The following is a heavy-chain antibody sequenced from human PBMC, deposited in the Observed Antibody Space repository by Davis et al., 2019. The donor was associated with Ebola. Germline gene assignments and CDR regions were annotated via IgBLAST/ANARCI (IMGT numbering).Heavy chain of an antibody. CDR1: GSNYDIAW. CDR2: ISKSGATT. J-gene: IGHJ4*02. CDR3: AKEIRPNDY. Sequence: GESLKISCVVSGSNYDIAWVSWVRQAPGKGLEWVSSISKSGATTYYADSFKGRFTISRDDSKNTLYLQMNSLRAGDTAVYYCAKEIRPNDYWGQGTLVTVSS. V-gene: IGHV3-23*01. D-gene: IGHD3-16*01.